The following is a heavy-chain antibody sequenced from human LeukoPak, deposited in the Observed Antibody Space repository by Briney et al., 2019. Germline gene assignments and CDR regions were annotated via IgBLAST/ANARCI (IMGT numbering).Heavy chain of an antibody. CDR1: GFTFSSYA. V-gene: IGHV3-23*01. Sequence: PGGSLRLSCAASGFTFSSYAMSWVRQAPGKGLEWVSVISGSGDRTFYADSVKGRFTISRHNSKNALYLQMNSLRAEDTAVYYCANPIYIAAPGSMYFDHYYGMDVWGQGTTITVSS. CDR3: ANPIYIAAPGSMYFDHYYGMDV. CDR2: ISGSGDRT. D-gene: IGHD6-13*01. J-gene: IGHJ6*02.